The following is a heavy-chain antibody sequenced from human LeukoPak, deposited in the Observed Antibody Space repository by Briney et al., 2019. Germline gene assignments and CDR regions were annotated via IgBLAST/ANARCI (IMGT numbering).Heavy chain of an antibody. CDR2: ISIYNGNT. V-gene: IGHV1-18*01. J-gene: IGHJ4*02. CDR3: ARDRASSDYYYEY. D-gene: IGHD3-22*01. Sequence: GASVKVSCKASGYTFTSYGISWVRQAPGQGLEWMGWISIYNGNTKFAQKFQGRITMTTDTSTSTVYLELRNLRSDDTAVYYCARDRASSDYYYEYWGQGTLVTVSS. CDR1: GYTFTSYG.